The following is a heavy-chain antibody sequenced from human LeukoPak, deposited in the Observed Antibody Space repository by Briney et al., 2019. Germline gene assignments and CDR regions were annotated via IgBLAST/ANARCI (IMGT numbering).Heavy chain of an antibody. J-gene: IGHJ4*02. CDR3: ARVIVKPSLDYFDY. CDR2: IYSGGST. V-gene: IGHV3-53*01. Sequence: GGSLRLSCAASGFTVSSNYMSWVRQAPGKGLEWVSVIYSGGSTYYADSVKGRFTISRDNSKNTLYLQINSLRAEDTAVYYCARVIVKPSLDYFDYWGQGILVTVSS. CDR1: GFTVSSNY. D-gene: IGHD3-22*01.